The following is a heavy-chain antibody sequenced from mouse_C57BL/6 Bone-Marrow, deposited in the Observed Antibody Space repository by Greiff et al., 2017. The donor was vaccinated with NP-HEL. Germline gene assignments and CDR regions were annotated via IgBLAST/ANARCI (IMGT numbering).Heavy chain of an antibody. CDR3: TVPYDYDEGDY. Sequence: VQLKQSGAELVRPGASVKLSCTASGFNIKDDYMHWVKQRPEQGLEWIGWIDPENGDTEYASKFQGKATITADTSSNTAYLQLSSLTSEDNAVDYCTVPYDYDEGDYWGQGTTLTVSS. CDR2: IDPENGDT. CDR1: GFNIKDDY. V-gene: IGHV14-4*01. J-gene: IGHJ2*01. D-gene: IGHD2-4*01.